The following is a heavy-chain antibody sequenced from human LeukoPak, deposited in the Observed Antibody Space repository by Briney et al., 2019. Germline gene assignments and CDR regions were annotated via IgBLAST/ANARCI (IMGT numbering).Heavy chain of an antibody. CDR1: GFTFTRYS. D-gene: IGHD6-6*01. CDR2: ISSSSSYI. J-gene: IGHJ4*02. V-gene: IGHV3-21*01. CDR3: ARDQDGSSSFSDY. Sequence: PGGSLRLSCAASGFTFTRYSMNWVCQAPGKGLEWVSSISSSSSYIYYADSVKGRFTISRDNAKNSLYLQMNSLRAEDTAVYYCARDQDGSSSFSDYWGQGTLVTVSS.